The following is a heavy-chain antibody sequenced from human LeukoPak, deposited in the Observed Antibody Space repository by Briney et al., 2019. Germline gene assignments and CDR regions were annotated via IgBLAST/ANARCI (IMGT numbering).Heavy chain of an antibody. CDR3: ARGSGDGMDV. CDR1: GFTFNTYP. V-gene: IGHV3-30*14. J-gene: IGHJ6*02. Sequence: GGSLRLSCVVSGFTFNTYPMHWVRQAPGKGLEWVAVLSFDGSNENYGDSVKGRFTISRDNSKNTLYLQMNSLRAEDTAVYYCARGSGDGMDVWGQGTTVTVS. CDR2: LSFDGSNE.